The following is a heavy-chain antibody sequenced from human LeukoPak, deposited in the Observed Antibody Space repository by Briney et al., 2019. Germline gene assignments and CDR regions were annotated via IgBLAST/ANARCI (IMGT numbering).Heavy chain of an antibody. V-gene: IGHV3-30-3*01. J-gene: IGHJ1*01. CDR1: GFTFSSYA. D-gene: IGHD4-17*01. CDR2: ISYDGSNK. CDR3: ARDMTTATTCYLQH. Sequence: GRSLRLSCAASGFTFSSYAMHWVRQAPGKGLEWVAVISYDGSNKYYADSVKGRFTISRDNSKNTLYLQMNSLRAEDTAVYYCARDMTTATTCYLQHWGQGTLVTVSS.